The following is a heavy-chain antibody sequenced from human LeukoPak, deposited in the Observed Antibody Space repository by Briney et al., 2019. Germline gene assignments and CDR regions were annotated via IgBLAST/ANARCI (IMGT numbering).Heavy chain of an antibody. CDR3: ARESGVSGVPQFDY. Sequence: PSETLSLTCTVSGDSIRSHYWSWVRQPPGEGLEWVGYVYYTGGTNYNPSLESRVTISVDRSRDQFSLRLSSVTAADTAVYYCARESGVSGVPQFDYWGQGTLVTVSS. CDR1: GDSIRSHY. CDR2: VYYTGGT. V-gene: IGHV4-59*11. D-gene: IGHD3-3*01. J-gene: IGHJ4*02.